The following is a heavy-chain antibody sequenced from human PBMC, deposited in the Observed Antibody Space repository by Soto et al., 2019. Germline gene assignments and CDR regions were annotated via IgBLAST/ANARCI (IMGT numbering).Heavy chain of an antibody. CDR1: GVSVNSGSFY. V-gene: IGHV4-61*01. CDR2: GSYSGTT. J-gene: IGHJ4*02. Sequence: QVQLQESGPGLVKPSETLSLTCTVSGVSVNSGSFYWAWIRQPPGKGLEWIGFGSYSGTTNYKPSLKRRVTISVDTSRSQISLKVTSLTAADTAVYYCARGATVTQYDSWGQGTLVTVSS. CDR3: ARGATVTQYDS. D-gene: IGHD4-17*01.